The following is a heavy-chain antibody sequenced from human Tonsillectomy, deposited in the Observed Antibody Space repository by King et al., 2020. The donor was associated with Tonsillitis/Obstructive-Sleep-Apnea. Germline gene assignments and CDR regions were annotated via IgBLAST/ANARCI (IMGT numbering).Heavy chain of an antibody. CDR2: INPSGGST. D-gene: IGHD3-22*01. Sequence: QLVQSGAEVKKPGASVKVSCKASGYTFTSYYMHWVRQAPGQGLEWMGIINPSGGSTSYAQKFQGRVTMTRDTSTSTVDMELSSLRSEDTAVYYCARGMYYYDSSGYYPIHFDYWGQGTLVTVSS. CDR1: GYTFTSYY. V-gene: IGHV1-46*01. CDR3: ARGMYYYDSSGYYPIHFDY. J-gene: IGHJ4*02.